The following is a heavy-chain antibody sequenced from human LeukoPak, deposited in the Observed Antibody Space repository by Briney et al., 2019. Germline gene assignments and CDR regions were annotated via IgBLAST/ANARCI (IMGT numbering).Heavy chain of an antibody. V-gene: IGHV3-23*01. J-gene: IGHJ4*02. Sequence: GGSLRLFCAASGFTFSNAGMGWVRQAPGKGLEWVSSINENAAITKYADAVNGRFTISRDNSQNILYLQMYSLRVEDTAVYYCTTRYGDISRHYYFDSWGQGTLVSVSS. CDR2: INENAAIT. CDR1: GFTFSNAG. CDR3: TTRYGDISRHYYFDS. D-gene: IGHD4-17*01.